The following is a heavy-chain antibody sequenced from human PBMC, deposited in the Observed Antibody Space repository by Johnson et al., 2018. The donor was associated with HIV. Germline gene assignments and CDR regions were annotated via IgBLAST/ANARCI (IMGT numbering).Heavy chain of an antibody. CDR2: ISYDGSNK. CDR1: GFTFTSYT. Sequence: VQLVESGGGVVPPGRSLRLFCAVSGFTFTSYTMHWVRQAPGRGLEWVAVISYDGSNKYYADSVKGRFTISRDNSKNTLYLQMNSLRAEDTAVYYCAKDERQLGGWSHAFDMWGQGTKVSVSS. V-gene: IGHV3-30*18. J-gene: IGHJ3*02. D-gene: IGHD7-27*01. CDR3: AKDERQLGGWSHAFDM.